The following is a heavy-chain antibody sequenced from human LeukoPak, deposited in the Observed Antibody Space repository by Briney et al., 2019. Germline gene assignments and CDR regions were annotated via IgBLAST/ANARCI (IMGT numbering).Heavy chain of an antibody. CDR3: ARGQQMVNGFDY. CDR1: GGSISSSSYY. Sequence: SETLSLTCTVSGGSISSSSYYWGWIRQPPGKGLEWIGSIYYSGSTYYNPSLKSRVTISVDTSKNQFSLKLSSVTAADTAVYYCARGQQMVNGFDYWGQGTLVTVSS. J-gene: IGHJ4*02. V-gene: IGHV4-39*01. D-gene: IGHD6-13*01. CDR2: IYYSGST.